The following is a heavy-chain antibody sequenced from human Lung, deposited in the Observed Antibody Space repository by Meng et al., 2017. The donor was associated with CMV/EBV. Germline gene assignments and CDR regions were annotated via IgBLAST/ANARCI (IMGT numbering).Heavy chain of an antibody. Sequence: SQXXXLTXAVYGGSFSGYYWSWIRQPPGKGLEWIGEINPSGSTNYNPSLKSRVTISVDTSKNQFSLRLSSVTAADTAVYYCARALKPDGYSYGYYFDYWCQGTLVTVSS. CDR2: INPSGST. CDR1: GGSFSGYY. V-gene: IGHV4-34*01. D-gene: IGHD5-18*01. J-gene: IGHJ4*02. CDR3: ARALKPDGYSYGYYFDY.